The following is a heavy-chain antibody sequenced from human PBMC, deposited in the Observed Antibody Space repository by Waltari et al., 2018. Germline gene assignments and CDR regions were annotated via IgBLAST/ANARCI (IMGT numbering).Heavy chain of an antibody. D-gene: IGHD6-6*01. V-gene: IGHV1-69*01. CDR3: AREELEYRSSAEVYYYGMDV. CDR2: ILPIFGTA. J-gene: IGHJ6*02. Sequence: QGLEWMGGILPIFGTANYAQKFQGRVTITADESTSTVYMGLSSLRSEDMDVYDCAREELEYRSSAEVYYYGMDVWGQGTTVTVSS.